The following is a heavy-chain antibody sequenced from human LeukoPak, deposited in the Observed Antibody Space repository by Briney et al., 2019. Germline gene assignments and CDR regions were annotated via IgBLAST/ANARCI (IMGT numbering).Heavy chain of an antibody. D-gene: IGHD6-6*01. J-gene: IGHJ6*03. V-gene: IGHV1-69*05. CDR3: AGGRSSSSGHMDV. CDR2: IIPIFGTA. CDR1: GGTLSSYA. Sequence: GASVKVSCKASGGTLSSYAISWVRQAPGQGLEWMGGIIPIFGTANYAQKFQGRVTITTDESTSTAYMELSSLRSEDTAVYYCAGGRSSSSGHMDVWGKGTTVTVSS.